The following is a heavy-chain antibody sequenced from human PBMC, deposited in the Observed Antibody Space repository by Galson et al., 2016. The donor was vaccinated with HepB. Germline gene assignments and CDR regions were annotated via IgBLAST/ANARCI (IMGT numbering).Heavy chain of an antibody. CDR1: GFSPSDAEMG. J-gene: IGHJ6*04. CDR3: ARIWRNAPHGMDV. D-gene: IGHD3-3*01. V-gene: IGHV2-26*01. CDR2: ILSNDEK. Sequence: PALVKPTQTLTLTCTVSGFSPSDAEMGVSWIRQPPGKALEWLAHILSNDEKAYSSSLKSSLTISKDTSKSQVVLTMTNMDPVDTATYYCARIWRNAPHGMDVWGKGTTVTVSS.